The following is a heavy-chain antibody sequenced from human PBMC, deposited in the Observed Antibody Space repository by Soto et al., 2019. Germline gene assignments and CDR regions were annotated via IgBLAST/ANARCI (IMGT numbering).Heavy chain of an antibody. J-gene: IGHJ4*02. CDR3: ARGKTYCSSGSCYEQFDY. D-gene: IGHD2-15*01. V-gene: IGHV4-34*01. Sequence: QVQLQQWGAGLLKPSETLSLTCAVYGESFSGYSWSWIRQPPGKGLEWIGEINHSGSTNYNPSLKSRVTISLDTSTNQFSLKVSSVTAADTAVYYCARGKTYCSSGSCYEQFDYWGQGTLVTVSS. CDR2: INHSGST. CDR1: GESFSGYS.